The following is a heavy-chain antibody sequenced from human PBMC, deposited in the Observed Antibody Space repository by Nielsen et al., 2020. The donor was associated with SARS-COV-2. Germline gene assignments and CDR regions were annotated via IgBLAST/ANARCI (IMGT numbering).Heavy chain of an antibody. V-gene: IGHV4-34*01. CDR3: ARESGLDTTDT. CDR1: GGSFGGYY. Sequence: SQTPSLTRAVYGGSFGGYYWSWIRQPPGKGLEWIGEVNHRGGTNYSPSLKSRVTISMDASKNQFSLKMNSVTAADTAVYYCARESGLDTTDTWGQGVLVTVSS. J-gene: IGHJ5*02. D-gene: IGHD3/OR15-3a*01. CDR2: VNHRGGT.